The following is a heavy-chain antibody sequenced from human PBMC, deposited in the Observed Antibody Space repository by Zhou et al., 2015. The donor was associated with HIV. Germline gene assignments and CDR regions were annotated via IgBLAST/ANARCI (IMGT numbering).Heavy chain of an antibody. CDR1: GGTFGSFG. D-gene: IGHD3-22*01. V-gene: IGHV1-69*01. Sequence: QVQLVQSGAEVKKPGSSVKVSCKASGGTFGSFGISWVRQAPGQGLEWMGGIIPNSGAATYVQHLHGRVTITADESTSTAYMELSNLRSEDTAVYYCARPDSWLENSSAMYYGLDVWGQGTTVTVSS. J-gene: IGHJ6*02. CDR3: ARPDSWLENSSAMYYGLDV. CDR2: IIPNSGAA.